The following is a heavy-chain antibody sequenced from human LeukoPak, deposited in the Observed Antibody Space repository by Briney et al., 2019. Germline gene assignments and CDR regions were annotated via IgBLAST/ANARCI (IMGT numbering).Heavy chain of an antibody. CDR3: ARDPPHRFTMIERDS. D-gene: IGHD3-22*01. Sequence: GGSLRLSCAASGFTFSSYAMSWVRQAPGKGLEWVSAISGSGGSTYYADSVKGRFTISRDNSKNTLYLHMNSLRAEDTAVYYCARDPPHRFTMIERDSWGQGTLVTVSS. CDR2: ISGSGGST. J-gene: IGHJ4*02. CDR1: GFTFSSYA. V-gene: IGHV3-23*01.